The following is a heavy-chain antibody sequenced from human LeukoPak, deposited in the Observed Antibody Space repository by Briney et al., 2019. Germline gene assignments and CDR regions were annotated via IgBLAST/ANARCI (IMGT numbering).Heavy chain of an antibody. Sequence: GGSLRLTCAASGFTVSSHYMSWVRHAPGKGLEWVLVIYSDDSTYSADSLKGRFTISRDISKNTLFLQMNSLRAEDTAVYYCARVYWHDNGEYFQHWGQGTLVTVSS. J-gene: IGHJ1*01. V-gene: IGHV3-66*01. D-gene: IGHD3-16*01. CDR2: IYSDDST. CDR1: GFTVSSHY. CDR3: ARVYWHDNGEYFQH.